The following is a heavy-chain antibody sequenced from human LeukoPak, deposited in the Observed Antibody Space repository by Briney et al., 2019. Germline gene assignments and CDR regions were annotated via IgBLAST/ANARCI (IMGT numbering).Heavy chain of an antibody. CDR1: GGSYSYYY. Sequence: SDTLSLTCAVYGGSYSYYYWSWIRQPPGKGLESIGEINHSGITNYNPSLKSRVTISADTSKNQFSLKLTSVTAADTAVYYCANPARDFADSGAITWWGQGTLVTVSS. V-gene: IGHV4-34*01. J-gene: IGHJ4*02. CDR2: INHSGIT. CDR3: ANPARDFADSGAITW. D-gene: IGHD4-17*01.